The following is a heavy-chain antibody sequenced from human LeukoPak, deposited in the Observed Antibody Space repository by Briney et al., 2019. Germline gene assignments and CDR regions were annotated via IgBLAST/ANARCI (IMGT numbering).Heavy chain of an antibody. CDR2: ISYDGSNK. CDR3: DCSSATCYAAGDY. D-gene: IGHD2-2*01. CDR1: GFTFSSYG. V-gene: IGHV3-30*03. J-gene: IGHJ4*02. Sequence: PGGSLRLSCAASGFTFSSYGMHWVRQAPGKGLEWVAVISYDGSNKYYADSVKGRFTISRDNSKNTLYLQMNSLGAEDTAIYCCDCSSATCYAAGDYWGQGTLVTVSS.